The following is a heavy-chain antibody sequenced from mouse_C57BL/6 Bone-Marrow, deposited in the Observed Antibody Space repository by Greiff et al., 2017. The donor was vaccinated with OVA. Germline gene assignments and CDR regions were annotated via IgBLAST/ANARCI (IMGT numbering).Heavy chain of an antibody. Sequence: EVQLQQSGAELVRPGASVKLSCTASGFTIKDDYMHWVKQRPEQGLEWIGWIDPENGDTEYASKFQGKATITADTSSNTAYLQLSSLTSEDTAVYYCSLAWFAYWGQGTLVTVSA. CDR2: IDPENGDT. V-gene: IGHV14-4*01. CDR3: SLAWFAY. J-gene: IGHJ3*01. CDR1: GFTIKDDY.